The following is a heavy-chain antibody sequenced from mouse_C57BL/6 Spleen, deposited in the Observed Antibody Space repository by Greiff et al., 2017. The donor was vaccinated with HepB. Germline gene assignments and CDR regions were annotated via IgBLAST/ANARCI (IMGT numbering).Heavy chain of an antibody. CDR2: SGTGSGST. CDR1: GYTFTDYY. D-gene: IGHD2-3*01. V-gene: IGHV1-77*01. CDR3: ASDGYYGGFAY. J-gene: IGHJ3*01. Sequence: VQLQQSGAELVKPGASVKISCKASGYTFTDYYITWVKQRPGQGLEWIGKSGTGSGSTYYNEKFKGKATLTADKSASTAYMQLSSLTSEDSAVYFCASDGYYGGFAYWGQGTLVTVSA.